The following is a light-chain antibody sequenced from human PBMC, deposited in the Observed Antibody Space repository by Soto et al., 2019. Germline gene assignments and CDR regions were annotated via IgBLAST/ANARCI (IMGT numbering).Light chain of an antibody. Sequence: EVVLTQSPATLSLSPGERATLSCRASQSVDVYLAWYQHKPGQAPRLLIYDASNRAPGIPARFSGSGSGTDFTLYISSLEPEDFAVYYCQQRLNRPPLTFGGGTTVEIK. V-gene: IGKV3-11*01. CDR3: QQRLNRPPLT. CDR2: DAS. J-gene: IGKJ4*01. CDR1: QSVDVY.